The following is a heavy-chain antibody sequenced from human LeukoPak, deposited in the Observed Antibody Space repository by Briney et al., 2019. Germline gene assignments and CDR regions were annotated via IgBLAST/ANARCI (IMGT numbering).Heavy chain of an antibody. V-gene: IGHV1-8*01. CDR3: AREREWIQLPAMRTYYYMDV. J-gene: IGHJ6*03. Sequence: ASVKVSCKASGYTFTSYDINWVRQATGQGLEWMGWMNPNSGNTGYAQKFQGRVTMTRNTSISTAYMELSSLRSEDTAVYYCAREREWIQLPAMRTYYYMDVWGKGTTVTVSS. CDR2: MNPNSGNT. CDR1: GYTFTSYD. D-gene: IGHD5-18*01.